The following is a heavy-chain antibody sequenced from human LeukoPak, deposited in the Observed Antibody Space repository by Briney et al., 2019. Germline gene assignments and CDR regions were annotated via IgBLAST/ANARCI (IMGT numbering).Heavy chain of an antibody. CDR2: IYTSGST. J-gene: IGHJ4*02. CDR3: ARLGSDSNDY. V-gene: IGHV4-4*09. D-gene: IGHD3-22*01. Sequence: PSETLSLTCTVSGGSISSYYWSWIRQPPGKGLEWIGYIYTSGSTNYNPSLKSRVTISVDTSKNQFSLKLSSVTAADTAVYYCARLGSDSNDYWGQGTLVTVSS. CDR1: GGSISSYY.